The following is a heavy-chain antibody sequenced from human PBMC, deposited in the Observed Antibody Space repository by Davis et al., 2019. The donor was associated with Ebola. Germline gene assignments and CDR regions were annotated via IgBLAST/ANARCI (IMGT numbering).Heavy chain of an antibody. CDR3: ARDLGYHANYLAAY. V-gene: IGHV1-2*02. J-gene: IGHJ4*02. CDR2: INPYSGGT. D-gene: IGHD4/OR15-4a*01. CDR1: GYTFAGYC. Sequence: ASVKVSCKASGYTFAGYCIHWVRQAPGQGLEWMGWINPYSGGTVYAQKFQGRVTMTSDTSITTAYMERNSLDSDDTAVYYCARDLGYHANYLAAYWGQGTLVTVSS.